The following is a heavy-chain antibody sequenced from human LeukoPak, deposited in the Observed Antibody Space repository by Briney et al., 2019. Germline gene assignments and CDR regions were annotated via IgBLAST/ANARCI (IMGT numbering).Heavy chain of an antibody. J-gene: IGHJ6*02. CDR3: ARRYSGSYYDFWSGPWGYYYGMDV. D-gene: IGHD3-3*01. CDR1: GFTFSTYA. CDR2: ILYDGNNK. Sequence: PGRSLRLSCVASGFTFSTYAMHWVRQAPGKGLEWVAVILYDGNNKYYADSVKGRFTISRDNSKNTLYLQTNSLRAEDTAVYYCARRYSGSYYDFWSGPWGYYYGMDVWGQGTTVTVSS. V-gene: IGHV3-30-3*01.